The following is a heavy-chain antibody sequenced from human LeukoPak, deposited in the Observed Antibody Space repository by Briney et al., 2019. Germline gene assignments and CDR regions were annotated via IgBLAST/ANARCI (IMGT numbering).Heavy chain of an antibody. CDR1: GFTFDDYA. D-gene: IGHD2-21*01. J-gene: IGHJ3*02. CDR3: ARQGGFLGAFDI. CDR2: ISWNSGSI. Sequence: GGSLRLSCAASGFTFDDYAMHWVRQAPGKGLEWVSGISWNSGSIGYADSVKGRFTISRDNAKNSLYLQMNSLRAEDTALYYCARQGGFLGAFDIWGQGTMVTVSS. V-gene: IGHV3-9*01.